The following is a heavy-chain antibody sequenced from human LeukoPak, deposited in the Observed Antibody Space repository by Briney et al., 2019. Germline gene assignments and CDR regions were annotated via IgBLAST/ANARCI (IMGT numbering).Heavy chain of an antibody. Sequence: HPGGSLRLSCAASGFTFSSYAMHWVRQAPGKGLEWVAVISYDGSNKYYADSVKGRFTISRDNSKSTLYLQMNSLRAEDTAVYYCARDNNTVVIFHSADFDYWGQGTLVTVSS. CDR3: ARDNNTVVIFHSADFDY. J-gene: IGHJ4*02. D-gene: IGHD4-23*01. V-gene: IGHV3-30*04. CDR1: GFTFSSYA. CDR2: ISYDGSNK.